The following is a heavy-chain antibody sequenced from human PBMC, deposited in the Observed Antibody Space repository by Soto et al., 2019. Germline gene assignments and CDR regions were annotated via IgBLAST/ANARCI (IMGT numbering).Heavy chain of an antibody. Sequence: SETLSLTCTVSGGSISSGGYYWSWIRQHPGKGLEWIGYIYYSGSTYYNPSLKSRVTISVDTSKNQFSLKLSSVTAADTAVYYCARIYCSSTSCPIGIDYWGQGTLVTVSS. D-gene: IGHD2-2*01. CDR3: ARIYCSSTSCPIGIDY. CDR1: GGSISSGGYY. CDR2: IYYSGST. J-gene: IGHJ4*02. V-gene: IGHV4-31*03.